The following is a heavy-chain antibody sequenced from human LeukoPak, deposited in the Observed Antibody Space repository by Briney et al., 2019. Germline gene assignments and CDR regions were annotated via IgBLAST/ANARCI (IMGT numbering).Heavy chain of an antibody. D-gene: IGHD7-27*01. J-gene: IGHJ4*02. Sequence: PSETLSLTCTVSGGSITSGGYYWSWIRQPPGKGLEWIGYISHSGSTYYNPSLRSRVTISVDTSKNQFSLKLSSVTAADTAMYYCAREGELTGDQYAYWGQGTLVTVSS. CDR2: ISHSGST. V-gene: IGHV4-30-2*01. CDR3: AREGELTGDQYAY. CDR1: GGSITSGGYY.